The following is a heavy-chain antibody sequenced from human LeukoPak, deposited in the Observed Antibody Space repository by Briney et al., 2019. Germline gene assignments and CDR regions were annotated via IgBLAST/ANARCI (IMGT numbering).Heavy chain of an antibody. D-gene: IGHD3-22*01. Sequence: GGSLRLSCAASEFTFSSYSMNWVRQAPGKGLEWVSYITNSGNSKSYADSVKGRFTISRDNSKNTLYLQMNSLRAEDTAVYYCAKDSAPYYYKYYFDYWGQGTLVTVSS. V-gene: IGHV3-48*01. CDR1: EFTFSSYS. J-gene: IGHJ4*02. CDR2: ITNSGNSK. CDR3: AKDSAPYYYKYYFDY.